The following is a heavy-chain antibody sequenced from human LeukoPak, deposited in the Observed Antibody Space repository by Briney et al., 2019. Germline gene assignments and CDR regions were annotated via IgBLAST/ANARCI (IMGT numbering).Heavy chain of an antibody. V-gene: IGHV4-59*01. CDR3: ESSQNGPEGGNFDF. J-gene: IGHJ4*02. CDR1: GDTLSSYL. Sequence: PSETLSLTCSVSGDTLSSYLWSWIRQPPGKGLEWISFVSDTGSASYNASLKSPLTTSMITSKSQFSLKLDSVSPADTALNYCESSQNGPEGGNFDFWGQGSLVTVSP. D-gene: IGHD2-8*01. CDR2: VSDTGSA.